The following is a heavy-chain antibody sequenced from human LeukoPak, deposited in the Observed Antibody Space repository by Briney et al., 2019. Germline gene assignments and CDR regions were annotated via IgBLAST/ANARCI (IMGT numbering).Heavy chain of an antibody. CDR1: GFTFTSSA. Sequence: SVKVSCKASGFTFTSSAMQWVRQARGQRLEWIGWIVVGSGNTNYAQEFQERVTITRDMSTSTAYMELSSLRSEDTAVYYCAAEDYYDSSGYYYWGQGTLVTVSS. V-gene: IGHV1-58*02. D-gene: IGHD3-22*01. CDR2: IVVGSGNT. J-gene: IGHJ4*02. CDR3: AAEDYYDSSGYYY.